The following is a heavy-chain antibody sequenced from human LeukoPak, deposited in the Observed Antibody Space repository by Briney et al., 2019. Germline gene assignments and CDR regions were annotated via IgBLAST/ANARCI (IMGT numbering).Heavy chain of an antibody. Sequence: ASVKVSCKASGYTFSSYDISWVRQAPGQGLEWMGWINPNSGGTNYAQKFQGRVTMTRDTSISTAYMELSRLRSDDTAVYYCARDPTVYEGGAFDIWGQGTMVTVSS. D-gene: IGHD1-14*01. CDR1: GYTFSSYD. CDR3: ARDPTVYEGGAFDI. J-gene: IGHJ3*02. V-gene: IGHV1-2*02. CDR2: INPNSGGT.